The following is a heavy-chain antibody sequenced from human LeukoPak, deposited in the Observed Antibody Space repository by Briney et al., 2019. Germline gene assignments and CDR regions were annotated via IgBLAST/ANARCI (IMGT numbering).Heavy chain of an antibody. J-gene: IGHJ4*02. CDR1: GGSISSGGYY. CDR2: IYTTGST. D-gene: IGHD6-13*01. CDR3: ASGSSSRV. V-gene: IGHV4-61*02. Sequence: PSETLSLTYAVSGGSISSGGYYWSWIRQPAGKGLEWIGRIYTTGSTNYNPSLKSRVTMSVDTSKNQFSLKLTSVTAADTAVYYCASGSSSRVWGQGTLVTVSS.